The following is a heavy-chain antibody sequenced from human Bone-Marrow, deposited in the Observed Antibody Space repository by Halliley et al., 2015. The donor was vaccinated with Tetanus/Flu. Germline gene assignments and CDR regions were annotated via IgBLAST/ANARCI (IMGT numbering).Heavy chain of an antibody. CDR1: GFSFSSYA. CDR2: INPSGKNI. Sequence: SLRLSCAGSGFSFSSYAMSWVRQAPGEGLEWVSAINPSGKNIYNADSVEGRFTIPRDNAKKSLYLQMNSLRAEDTALYYCAKEGASKYYNYYYGMDVWGQGTTVTVSS. CDR3: AKEGASKYYNYYYGMDV. V-gene: IGHV3-23*01. D-gene: IGHD1-26*01. J-gene: IGHJ6*02.